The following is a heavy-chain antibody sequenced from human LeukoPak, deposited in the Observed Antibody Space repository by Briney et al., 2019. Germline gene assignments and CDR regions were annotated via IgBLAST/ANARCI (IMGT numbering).Heavy chain of an antibody. Sequence: PGGSLRLSCVASGFTVGTSYMTWVRQAPGGGLECVSFIENTGTTYYADSVKGRFTISRDNAKNTLYLQMNSLGAEDTAVYYCTTVLSSNRYNLCDYWGQGTLVTVSS. J-gene: IGHJ4*02. CDR2: IENTGTT. CDR1: GFTVGTSY. V-gene: IGHV3-66*01. CDR3: TTVLSSNRYNLCDY. D-gene: IGHD6-13*01.